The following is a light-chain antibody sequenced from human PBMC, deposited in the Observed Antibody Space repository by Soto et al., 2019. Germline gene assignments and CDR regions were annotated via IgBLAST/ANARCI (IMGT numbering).Light chain of an antibody. Sequence: QSALTQPASVSGSPGQSITISCTGTSSDVGGYNYVSWYQQHPGKAPKLMIYDVSNRPSGVSNRFSGSKSGNTASLTISGLQAEDEADYYCSSYTSISTPYVFGTRTKVTVL. V-gene: IGLV2-14*01. CDR1: SSDVGGYNY. J-gene: IGLJ1*01. CDR3: SSYTSISTPYV. CDR2: DVS.